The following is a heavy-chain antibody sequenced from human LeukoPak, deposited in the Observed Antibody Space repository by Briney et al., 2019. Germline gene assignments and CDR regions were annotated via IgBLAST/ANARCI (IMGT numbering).Heavy chain of an antibody. J-gene: IGHJ4*02. CDR1: GFTFSRYV. CDR3: ARAYDTSGYFLAYDY. CDR2: VTGSGGAT. D-gene: IGHD3-22*01. V-gene: IGHV3-23*01. Sequence: GGSLRLSCAASGFTFSRYVMSWVRQAPGKGLEWVSYVTGSGGATYYADSVKGRFTIARDNSKNTLSLQMNSLRAEDTAVYYCARAYDTSGYFLAYDYWGQGTLVTVSS.